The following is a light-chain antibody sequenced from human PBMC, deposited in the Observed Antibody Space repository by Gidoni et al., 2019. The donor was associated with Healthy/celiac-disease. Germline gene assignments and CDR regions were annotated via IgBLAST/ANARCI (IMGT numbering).Light chain of an antibody. CDR3: QQSYSTPPLFT. V-gene: IGKV1-39*01. CDR1: QSISSY. J-gene: IGKJ3*01. CDR2: AAS. Sequence: DIQMTPSPSSLSASVGDRVTITCRASQSISSYLNWYQQKPVKAPKLLIYAASSLQSGVPSRFSGSGSGTDFTLTISSLQPEDFATYYCQQSYSTPPLFTFGPGTKVDIK.